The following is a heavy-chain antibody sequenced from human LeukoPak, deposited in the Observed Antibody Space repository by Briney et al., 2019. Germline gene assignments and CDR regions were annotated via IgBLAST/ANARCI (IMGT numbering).Heavy chain of an antibody. CDR3: ARQSGGNYVYFDY. CDR2: ISTTENT. D-gene: IGHD2-15*01. V-gene: IGHV4-4*07. Sequence: SETLSLTCTVSGGSISTYYWSWIRQPAGKGLEWVGRISTTENTNYNPSLKSRVTISVDKSKNQFSLKLSSVTAADTAVYYCARQSGGNYVYFDYWGQGTQVTVSS. J-gene: IGHJ4*02. CDR1: GGSISTYY.